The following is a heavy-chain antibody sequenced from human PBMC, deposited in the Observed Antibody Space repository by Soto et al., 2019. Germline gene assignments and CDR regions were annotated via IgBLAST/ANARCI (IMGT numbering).Heavy chain of an antibody. Sequence: TLRLPCTVSGGCISSGSYYWSWIRQHPGKGLEWIGYIYYSASTYYNPSLKSRVTISVDTSKNQFSLKLHSVTVADTAAYYRARGAHSESLEIYGMDVWGQGTTVIVSS. J-gene: IGHJ6*02. CDR3: ARGAHSESLEIYGMDV. V-gene: IGHV4-31*03. CDR1: GGCISSGSYY. CDR2: IYYSAST.